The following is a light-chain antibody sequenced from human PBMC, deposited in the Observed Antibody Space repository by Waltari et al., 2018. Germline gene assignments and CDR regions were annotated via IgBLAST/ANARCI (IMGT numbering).Light chain of an antibody. Sequence: QLTQSPSFLSASVGDRVTITCRASKDISSYLAWYQQKPGKAPKLLIYAASTLQSGVPSRFSGSGSGTAFTLTISSLQPEDFATYYCQQVNSFRTFGQGTKVEIK. CDR1: KDISSY. CDR2: AAS. CDR3: QQVNSFRT. J-gene: IGKJ1*01. V-gene: IGKV1-9*01.